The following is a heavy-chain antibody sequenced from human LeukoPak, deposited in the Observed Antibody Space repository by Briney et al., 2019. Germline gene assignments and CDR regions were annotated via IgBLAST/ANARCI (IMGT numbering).Heavy chain of an antibody. Sequence: PSETLSLTCTVPGGSISSYYWSWIRQPPGKGLEWIGEINHSGSTNYNPSLKSRVTISVDTSKNQFSLKLSSVTAADTAVYYCARGESKGYSSSPRWRFGYWGQGTLVTVSS. CDR1: GGSISSYY. V-gene: IGHV4-34*01. CDR2: INHSGST. CDR3: ARGESKGYSSSPRWRFGY. J-gene: IGHJ4*02. D-gene: IGHD6-6*01.